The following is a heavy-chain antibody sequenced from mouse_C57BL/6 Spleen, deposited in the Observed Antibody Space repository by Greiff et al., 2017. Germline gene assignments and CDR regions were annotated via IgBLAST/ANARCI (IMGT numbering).Heavy chain of an antibody. CDR2: INPSNGGT. D-gene: IGHD2-1*01. J-gene: IGHJ2*01. CDR1: GYTFTSYW. V-gene: IGHV1-53*01. Sequence: VQLQQSGTELVKPGASVKLSCKASGYTFTSYWMHWVKPRPGQGLEWIGNINPSNGGTNYNEKFKSKATLTVDKSSSTAYMRLSSLTAEDSAVYYCARSEVDGNFDYFDDWGQGTTLTVSS. CDR3: ARSEVDGNFDYFDD.